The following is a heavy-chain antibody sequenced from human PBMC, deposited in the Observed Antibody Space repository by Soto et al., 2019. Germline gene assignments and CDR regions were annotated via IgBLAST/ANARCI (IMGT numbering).Heavy chain of an antibody. J-gene: IGHJ4*02. CDR3: AKLAGQLFDY. Sequence: QVQLVESGGGVVQPGRSLRLSCAASGFTFSSYGMHWVRQAPGKGLGWVAVISYDGSNKYYADSVKGRFTISRDNSKNTLYLQMNSLRAEDTAVYYCAKLAGQLFDYWGQGTLVTVSS. D-gene: IGHD2-2*01. CDR2: ISYDGSNK. V-gene: IGHV3-30*18. CDR1: GFTFSSYG.